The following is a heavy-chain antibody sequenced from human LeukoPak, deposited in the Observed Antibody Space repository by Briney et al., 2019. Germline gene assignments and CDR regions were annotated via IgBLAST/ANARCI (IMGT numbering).Heavy chain of an antibody. Sequence: GGSLRLSCAASGFTFSSYAMSWVRQAPGKGLEWVSAISGSGGSTYYADSVKGRFTISRDNSKNTLYLQMNGLRAEDTAVYYCASYYYGSGSYFDYFDYWGQGTLVTVSS. D-gene: IGHD3-10*01. CDR2: ISGSGGST. J-gene: IGHJ4*02. CDR1: GFTFSSYA. V-gene: IGHV3-23*01. CDR3: ASYYYGSGSYFDYFDY.